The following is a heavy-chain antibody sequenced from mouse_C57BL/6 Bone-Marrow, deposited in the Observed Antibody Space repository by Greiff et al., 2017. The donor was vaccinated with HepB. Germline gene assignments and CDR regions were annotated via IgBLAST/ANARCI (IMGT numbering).Heavy chain of an antibody. V-gene: IGHV1-74*01. CDR3: AVRSTMVTSYFDY. Sequence: VQLQQSGTELVKPGASVKLSCKASGYTFTSYWMHWVKQRPGQGLEWIGRIHPSDSDTNYNQKFKGKATLTVDKSSSTAYMQLSSLTSEDSAVYYCAVRSTMVTSYFDYWGQGTTLTVSS. CDR2: IHPSDSDT. J-gene: IGHJ2*01. D-gene: IGHD2-2*01. CDR1: GYTFTSYW.